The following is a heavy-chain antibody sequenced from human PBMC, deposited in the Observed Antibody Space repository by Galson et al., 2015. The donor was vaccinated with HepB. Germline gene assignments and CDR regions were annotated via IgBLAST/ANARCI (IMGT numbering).Heavy chain of an antibody. Sequence: SLRLSCAASGFTFSSYAMHWVRQAPGKGLEYVSAISSNGGSTYYADSVKGRFTISRDNSKNTLYLQMSSLRAEDTAVYYCVKAIAARLRGHDAFDIWGQGTMVTVSS. CDR1: GFTFSSYA. CDR3: VKAIAARLRGHDAFDI. V-gene: IGHV3-64D*06. J-gene: IGHJ3*02. CDR2: ISSNGGST. D-gene: IGHD6-13*01.